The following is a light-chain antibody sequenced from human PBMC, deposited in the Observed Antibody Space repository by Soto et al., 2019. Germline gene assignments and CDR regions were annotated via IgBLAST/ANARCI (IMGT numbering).Light chain of an antibody. Sequence: EIVLTQSPATLSLSPGERATLSCRASQSVSSYLAWYQQKPGQAPRLLIYDASNRATGIPARFSGSGSGTDFTLTISSLEPDYFAVYYCQQRSNWPPFGQGTKLEIK. J-gene: IGKJ2*01. CDR2: DAS. V-gene: IGKV3-11*01. CDR1: QSVSSY. CDR3: QQRSNWPP.